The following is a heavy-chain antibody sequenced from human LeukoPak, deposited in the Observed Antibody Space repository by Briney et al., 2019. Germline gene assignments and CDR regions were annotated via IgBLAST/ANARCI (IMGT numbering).Heavy chain of an antibody. CDR1: GFTFSSYG. CDR2: IWYDGSNK. Sequence: PGGSLRLSCAASGFTFSSYGMHWVRQAPGKGLEWVAVIWYDGSNKYYADSVKGRFTISRDNSKNTLYLQINSLRAEDTAVYYCAREGFVVVPAAASTYYYYYGMDVWGQGTTVTVSS. D-gene: IGHD2-2*01. V-gene: IGHV3-33*01. J-gene: IGHJ6*02. CDR3: AREGFVVVPAAASTYYYYYGMDV.